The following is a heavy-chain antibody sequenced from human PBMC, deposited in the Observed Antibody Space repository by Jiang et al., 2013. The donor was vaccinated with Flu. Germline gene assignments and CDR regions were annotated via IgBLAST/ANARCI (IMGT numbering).Heavy chain of an antibody. Sequence: VQLVESGGGLVRPGGSLRLSCAASGFTFSSYAMSWVRQAPGKGLEWVSAISGSGGSTYYADSVKGRFTISRDNSKNTLYLQMNGLRAEDTAVYYCAKVDTYYDILTGYEPDAFDIWGQGTMVTVSS. V-gene: IGHV3-23*04. CDR1: GFTFSSYA. CDR2: ISGSGGST. J-gene: IGHJ3*02. CDR3: AKVDTYYDILTGYEPDAFDI. D-gene: IGHD3-9*01.